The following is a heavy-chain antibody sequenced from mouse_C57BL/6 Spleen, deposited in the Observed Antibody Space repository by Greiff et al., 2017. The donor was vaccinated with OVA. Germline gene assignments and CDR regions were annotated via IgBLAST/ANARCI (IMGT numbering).Heavy chain of an antibody. Sequence: QVQLQQSGAELARPGASVKMSCKASGSTFTSYPLPWVKQRPGQGLEWIGYINPSSGYTKYNQKFKDKATVTADTSSSTAYMQLSSLTSEDSAVYYGARQGGYDKGPHFDYWGQGTTLTVSS. CDR1: GSTFTSYP. J-gene: IGHJ2*01. CDR2: INPSSGYT. V-gene: IGHV1-4*01. D-gene: IGHD2-2*01. CDR3: ARQGGYDKGPHFDY.